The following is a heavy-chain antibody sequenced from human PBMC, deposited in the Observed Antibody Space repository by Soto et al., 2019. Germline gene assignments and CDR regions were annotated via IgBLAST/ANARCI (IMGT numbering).Heavy chain of an antibody. CDR1: GFTFNNYA. Sequence: DVQLLESGGDLAQPGGSLRLSCEASGFTFNNYAIAWVRQAPGKGLEWVSGLTSSGAAYYADSVKVRLTISRDNSKNTLYMQMNSLRAEDTAVYYCAKGESSVSARDFDPWGQGALVTVSS. CDR3: AKGESSVSARDFDP. J-gene: IGHJ5*02. V-gene: IGHV3-23*01. D-gene: IGHD3-22*01. CDR2: LTSSGAA.